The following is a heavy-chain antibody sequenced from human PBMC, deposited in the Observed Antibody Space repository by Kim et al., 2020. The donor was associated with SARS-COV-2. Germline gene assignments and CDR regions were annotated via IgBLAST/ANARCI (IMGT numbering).Heavy chain of an antibody. D-gene: IGHD5-18*01. J-gene: IGHJ4*02. CDR3: ARETLDTAMVEVPYYFDY. Sequence: KSRVTISVDTSKNQFSLKLSSVTAADTAVYYCARETLDTAMVEVPYYFDYWGQGTLVTVSS. V-gene: IGHV4-34*01.